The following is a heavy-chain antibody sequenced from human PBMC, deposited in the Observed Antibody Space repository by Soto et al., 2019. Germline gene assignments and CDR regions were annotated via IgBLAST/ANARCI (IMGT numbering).Heavy chain of an antibody. Sequence: ASVKVSCKTSEYTFTGYYLHCVRQAPGQGLEWMGWINPNGGGTIYAQKFQGRLTMTRDTSITTAYMELSRLRSDDTAVYYCATSSDGSPLLDYWGQGTLVTVSS. V-gene: IGHV1-2*02. CDR2: INPNGGGT. D-gene: IGHD6-19*01. J-gene: IGHJ4*02. CDR1: EYTFTGYY. CDR3: ATSSDGSPLLDY.